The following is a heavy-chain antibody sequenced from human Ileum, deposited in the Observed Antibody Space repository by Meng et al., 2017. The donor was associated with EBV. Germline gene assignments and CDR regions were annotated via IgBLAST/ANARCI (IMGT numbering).Heavy chain of an antibody. J-gene: IGHJ5*02. CDR2: INHSGYT. CDR1: SGSFNAYY. Sequence: HPPQCGQWVLELSETVSPPWIVCSGSFNAYYWSWISQPPGKGLEWIGEINHSGYTNYNPSFQSRVTISVDTSKNQSSLRLTSVTAADTAVYYCAAVRMTRIKQQESLGQGTLVTVSS. D-gene: IGHD6-13*01. V-gene: IGHV4-34*01. CDR3: AAVRMTRIKQQES.